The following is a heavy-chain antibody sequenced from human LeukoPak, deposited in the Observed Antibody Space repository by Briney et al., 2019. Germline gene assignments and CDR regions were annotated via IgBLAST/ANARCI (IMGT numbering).Heavy chain of an antibody. D-gene: IGHD6-13*01. CDR3: ARDVRTAAADPGHDAFDI. V-gene: IGHV3-30*02. CDR2: IRYDGSNK. CDR1: GFTFSSYG. J-gene: IGHJ3*02. Sequence: GGSLRLSCAASGFTFSSYGMHWVRQAPGKGLEWVAFIRYDGSNKYYADSVKGRFTISRDNSKNTLYLQMNSLRAEDTAVYYCARDVRTAAADPGHDAFDIWGQGTMVTVSS.